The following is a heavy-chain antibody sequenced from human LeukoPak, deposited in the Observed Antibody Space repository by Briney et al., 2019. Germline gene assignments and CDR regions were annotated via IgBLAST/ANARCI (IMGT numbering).Heavy chain of an antibody. Sequence: ASETLSLTCSVSGGSVSSGGYYWNCIRQPPGKGLEWIGFIYHTGNTDYNPSLKSRVTISIDKSKNQFSLKLSSVTAADTAVYYCARDTGEMERAFDIWGQGTMVTVSS. D-gene: IGHD7-27*01. CDR3: ARDTGEMERAFDI. CDR1: GGSVSSGGYY. V-gene: IGHV4-30-2*01. J-gene: IGHJ3*02. CDR2: IYHTGNT.